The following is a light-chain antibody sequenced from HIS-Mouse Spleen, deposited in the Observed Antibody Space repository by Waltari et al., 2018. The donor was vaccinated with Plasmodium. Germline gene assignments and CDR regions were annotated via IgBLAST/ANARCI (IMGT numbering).Light chain of an antibody. CDR3: QAWDSSTVV. J-gene: IGLJ2*01. CDR2: QDS. V-gene: IGLV3-1*01. Sequence: SYELTQPPSASVSPGQTASITCSGEKLGDKYACWYQQKPGQSPVLVIYQDSKRPSGIPERFSGSNSGNTATLTISGTQAMDEADYYCQAWDSSTVVFGGGTKLTVL. CDR1: KLGDKY.